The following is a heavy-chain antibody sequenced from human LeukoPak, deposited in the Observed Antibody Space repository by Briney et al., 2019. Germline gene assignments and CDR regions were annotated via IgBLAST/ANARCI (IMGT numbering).Heavy chain of an antibody. D-gene: IGHD6-19*01. CDR1: GFTFSNYW. V-gene: IGHV3-30*18. CDR3: AKGAVAGQFDY. CDR2: ISYDGSNK. J-gene: IGHJ4*02. Sequence: GGSLRLSCAASGFTFSNYWMHWVRQAPGKGLEWVAVISYDGSNKYYADSVKGRFTISRDNSKNTLYLQMNSLRAEDTAVYYCAKGAVAGQFDYWGQGTLVTVSS.